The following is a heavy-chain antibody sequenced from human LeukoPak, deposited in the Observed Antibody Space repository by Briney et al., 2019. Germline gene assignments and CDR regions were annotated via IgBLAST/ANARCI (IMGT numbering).Heavy chain of an antibody. J-gene: IGHJ6*03. CDR2: IYTSGST. Sequence: KPSETLSLTCTVSGGSISSSDWSWIRQPAGKGLEWIGRIYTSGSTNYSPSLKSRVTMSVDTSKNQFSLKLSSVTAADTAVYYCARDQGSGSYPYYYYYMDVWGKGTTVTVSS. CDR1: GGSISSSD. V-gene: IGHV4-4*07. D-gene: IGHD1-26*01. CDR3: ARDQGSGSYPYYYYYMDV.